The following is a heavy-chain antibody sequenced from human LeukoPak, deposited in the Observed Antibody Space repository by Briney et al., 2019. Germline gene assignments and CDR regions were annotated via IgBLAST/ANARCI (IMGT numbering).Heavy chain of an antibody. D-gene: IGHD3-22*01. J-gene: IGHJ4*02. CDR2: ISSGGSTI. V-gene: IGHV3-48*03. CDR3: AREGSSGFLFDH. CDR1: GFTFSSFE. Sequence: GGSLRPSCAASGFTFSSFEMIWVRQAPGKGLEWVSYISSGGSTIYYADSVKGRFTLSRDNAKTSLYLQMSSLRAEDTAVYYCAREGSSGFLFDHWGQGTLVTVSS.